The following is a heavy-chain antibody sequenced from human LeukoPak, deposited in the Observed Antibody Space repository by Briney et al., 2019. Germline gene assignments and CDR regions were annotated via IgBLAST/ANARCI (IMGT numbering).Heavy chain of an antibody. D-gene: IGHD1-26*01. J-gene: IGHJ4*02. CDR3: ARGATGYWVFDY. CDR1: GFTVSSNY. Sequence: GGSLRLSCAASGFTVSSNYMSWVRQAPGNGLEWVSVIYSGGSTYYTDSVKGRFTISRDNSKNTLYLQMNSLRAEDTAVYFCARGATGYWVFDYWGQGTLVTVSS. V-gene: IGHV3-53*01. CDR2: IYSGGST.